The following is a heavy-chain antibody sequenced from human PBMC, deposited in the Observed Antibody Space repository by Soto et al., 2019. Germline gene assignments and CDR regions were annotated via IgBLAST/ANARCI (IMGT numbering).Heavy chain of an antibody. J-gene: IGHJ4*02. D-gene: IGHD3-3*01. CDR1: GFTFSDYY. Sequence: SGFTFSDYYMSWIRQAPGKGLEWVSYISSSGSTIYYADSVKGRLTISRDNAKNSLYLQMNSLRAEDTAVYYCARVERCITIFGVVIPPFDYWGQGTLVTVSS. CDR2: ISSSGSTI. CDR3: ARVERCITIFGVVIPPFDY. V-gene: IGHV3-11*01.